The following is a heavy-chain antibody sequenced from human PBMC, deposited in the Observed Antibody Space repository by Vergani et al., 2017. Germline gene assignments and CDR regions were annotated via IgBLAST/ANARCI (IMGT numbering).Heavy chain of an antibody. V-gene: IGHV7-4-1*02. CDR1: GYTFSNYY. D-gene: IGHD5-12*01. CDR3: ARNREWLRTAGMDV. CDR2: IDTNSGDA. J-gene: IGHJ6*02. Sequence: QVQVVQSGAEVKKSGASVKVSCKTSGYTFSNYYMHWVRQAPGQGLEWMGWIDTNSGDANYAPGFTGRFVLSLDTSVTTTYLQISSLKTDDTAVYYCARNREWLRTAGMDVWGQGTTVTVSS.